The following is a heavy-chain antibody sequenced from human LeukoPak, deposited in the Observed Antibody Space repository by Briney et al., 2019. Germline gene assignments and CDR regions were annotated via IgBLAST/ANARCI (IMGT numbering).Heavy chain of an antibody. D-gene: IGHD6-13*01. CDR1: GFTFSSYA. CDR3: EKGRETSSWYNFDY. V-gene: IGHV3-23*01. J-gene: IGHJ4*02. CDR2: ISGGGGTT. Sequence: PGGSLRLSCAASGFTFSSYAMNWVRQAPGKWLEWVSAISGGGGTTYYADSVMGRFTISRDNSKNTLYLQMNSLRGEDTAVYYCEKGRETSSWYNFDYRGQGTLVTVSS.